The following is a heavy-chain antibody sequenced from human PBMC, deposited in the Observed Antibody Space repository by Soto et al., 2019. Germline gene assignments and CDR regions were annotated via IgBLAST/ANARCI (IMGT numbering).Heavy chain of an antibody. V-gene: IGHV3-23*01. CDR1: GFTLSNYP. Sequence: EVQLLESGGGLIHPGGSLRLSCVASGFTLSNYPMSWVRQAPGKGLEWGSAGSSGSNTYYADSVKGRFTISRDNSKNTVYLKMNSRRVEDTARYYCARQGERSVDYWCQGTLVSVSS. D-gene: IGHD3-3*01. CDR3: ARQGERSVDY. CDR2: GSSGSNT. J-gene: IGHJ4*02.